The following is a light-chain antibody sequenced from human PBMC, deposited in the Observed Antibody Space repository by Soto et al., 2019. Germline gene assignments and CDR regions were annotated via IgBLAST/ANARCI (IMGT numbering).Light chain of an antibody. CDR2: ATS. CDR1: QGISW. V-gene: IGKV1-12*01. CDR3: QQATNFPLT. J-gene: IGKJ2*01. Sequence: DIPMTQSPSSVSASVGDRVTITCRASQGISWLAWYQQKPGKAPNLLIYATSRLQSGVPPRFSGSGSGTDFTLTISSLQPEDFATYYCQQATNFPLTFGQGTKLEIK.